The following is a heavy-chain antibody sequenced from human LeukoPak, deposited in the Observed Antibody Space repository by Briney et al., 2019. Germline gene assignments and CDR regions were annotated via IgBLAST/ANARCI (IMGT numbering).Heavy chain of an antibody. CDR3: AKDNRGYFDF. D-gene: IGHD3-16*01. CDR1: GFTFYSYG. J-gene: IGHJ4*02. V-gene: IGHV3-30*18. Sequence: GGSLRLSCAASGFTFYSYGMHWVRQAPGKGLEWVALISYNGRNNYYADSVKGRFTISRDDSKNTLYLQVSSLRTEDTAVYFCAKDNRGYFDFWGQGTLVTVSS. CDR2: ISYNGRNN.